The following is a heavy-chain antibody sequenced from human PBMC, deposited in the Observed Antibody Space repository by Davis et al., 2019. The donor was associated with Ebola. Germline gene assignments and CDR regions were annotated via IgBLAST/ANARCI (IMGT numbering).Heavy chain of an antibody. D-gene: IGHD4/OR15-4a*01. CDR2: IYPADSDT. CDR1: GYNFPTYW. V-gene: IGHV5-51*01. Sequence: GESLKISCKGSGYNFPTYWVAWVRQMPGKGLEWMGIIYPADSDTRYSPSFQGQVTISADKSIGTAYLQWSSLKASDTAMYYCARQESICGANSCYFDYWGQGTLVTVSS. CDR3: ARQESICGANSCYFDY. J-gene: IGHJ4*02.